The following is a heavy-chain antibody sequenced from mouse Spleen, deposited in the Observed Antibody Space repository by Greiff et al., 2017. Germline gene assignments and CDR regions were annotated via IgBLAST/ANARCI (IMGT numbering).Heavy chain of an antibody. J-gene: IGHJ2*01. CDR3: ARSRGDYFDY. CDR2: IHPNSGST. CDR1: GYTFTSYW. V-gene: IGHV1-64*01. Sequence: QVQLKQPGAELVKPGASVKLSCKASGYTFTSYWMHWVKQRPGQGLEWIGMIHPNSGSTNYNEKFKSKATLTVDKSSSTAYMQLSSLTSEDSAVYYCARSRGDYFDYWGQGTTLTVSS.